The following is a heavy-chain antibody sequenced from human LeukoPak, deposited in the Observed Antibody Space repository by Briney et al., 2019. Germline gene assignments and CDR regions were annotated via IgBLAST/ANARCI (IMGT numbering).Heavy chain of an antibody. CDR1: GFTFSSYA. D-gene: IGHD3-9*01. J-gene: IGHJ4*02. V-gene: IGHV3-23*01. CDR2: IGGSGGST. Sequence: GGSLRLYCAAAGFTFSSYAMSWVRQAPGKGLQRVSAIGGSGGSTCYADSVKGRFTISRDNSKNTLYLQMNSLRAEDTVLFFQAEDGIRDFDWLGPFDYWGQGTLVTVSS. CDR3: AEDGIRDFDWLGPFDY.